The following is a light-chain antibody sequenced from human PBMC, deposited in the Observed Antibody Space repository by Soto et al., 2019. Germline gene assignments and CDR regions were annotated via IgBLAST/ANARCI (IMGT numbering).Light chain of an antibody. V-gene: IGLV2-14*01. Sequence: QAVVTQPASVSGSPGQSITISCTGTRSDVGGYNYVSWYQQHPGKAPKLMIFEVTNRPSGVSNRFSGSKSGNTASLTISGLQAEDEADYYCSSFTSSSTQVFGGGTKVTVL. CDR1: RSDVGGYNY. J-gene: IGLJ2*01. CDR2: EVT. CDR3: SSFTSSSTQV.